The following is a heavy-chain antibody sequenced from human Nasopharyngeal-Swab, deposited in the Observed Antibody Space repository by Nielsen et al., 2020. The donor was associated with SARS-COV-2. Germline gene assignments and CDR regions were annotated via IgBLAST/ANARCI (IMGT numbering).Heavy chain of an antibody. J-gene: IGHJ4*02. CDR1: GFTFSAYS. D-gene: IGHD3-3*01. CDR2: VSYDGSNK. Sequence: GGSLRLSCAASGFTFSAYSMNWVRQAPGKGLEWVAVVSYDGSNKYCADSVKGRFTISRDNSKNSLYLQINSLRVEDTAMYYCARDTYHFWSGYRYFDSWGQGTLVTVSS. V-gene: IGHV3-30*03. CDR3: ARDTYHFWSGYRYFDS.